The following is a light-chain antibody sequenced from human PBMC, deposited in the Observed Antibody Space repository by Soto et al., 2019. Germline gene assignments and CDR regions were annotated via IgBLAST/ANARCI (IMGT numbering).Light chain of an antibody. CDR2: AAS. J-gene: IGKJ2*01. V-gene: IGKV1-39*01. CDR1: QIVRSN. CDR3: PQTFSRPYT. Sequence: DIQMTQSPSSLSASVGDRVTITCRPSQIVRSNLNWYQQKPGKAPKLLIYAASTLQPGVPSRFRGSGSGTDFTLPVSSPQPEDFATYHCPQTFSRPYTDGRSTKVDIK.